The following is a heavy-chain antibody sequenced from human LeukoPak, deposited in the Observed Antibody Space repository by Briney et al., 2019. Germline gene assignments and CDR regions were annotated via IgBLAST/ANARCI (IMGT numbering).Heavy chain of an antibody. CDR3: ARSIAQDVDAFDI. Sequence: GSLRLSCAASGFPFSNYSMNWVRQAPGKGLEWVSSISSSSRYIYYADSVKGRFTISRDNAKNSLYLQMNSLRAEDTAVYYCARSIAQDVDAFDIWGQGTMVTVSS. J-gene: IGHJ3*02. D-gene: IGHD2-21*01. CDR1: GFPFSNYS. CDR2: ISSSSRYI. V-gene: IGHV3-21*04.